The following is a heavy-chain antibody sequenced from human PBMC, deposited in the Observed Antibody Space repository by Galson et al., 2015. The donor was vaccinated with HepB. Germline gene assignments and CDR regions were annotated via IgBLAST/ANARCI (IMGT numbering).Heavy chain of an antibody. J-gene: IGHJ6*02. D-gene: IGHD3-10*01. CDR3: LGVRGVIYYGLDV. Sequence: SLRLSCAASGFTFSSYAMRWVRQAPGKGLEWVSGISDSGSSTYYADSVMGRFIISRGNSKNALYLQMISLSAEEAAVYYCLGVRGVIYYGLDVWGQGTTVTVSS. CDR2: ISDSGSST. V-gene: IGHV3-23*01. CDR1: GFTFSSYA.